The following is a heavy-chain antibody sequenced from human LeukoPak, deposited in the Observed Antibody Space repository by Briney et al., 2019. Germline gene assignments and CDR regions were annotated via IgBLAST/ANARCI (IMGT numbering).Heavy chain of an antibody. J-gene: IGHJ6*03. Sequence: PGRSLRLSCAASGFTFSSYGMHWVRQAPGKGLEWVAVISYDGSNKYYADSVKGRFTISRDNSKNTLYLQMNSLRAEDTAVYYCAKYSIPAVLYYYYMDVWGKGTTVTVSS. V-gene: IGHV3-30*18. CDR2: ISYDGSNK. CDR3: AKYSIPAVLYYYYMDV. CDR1: GFTFSSYG. D-gene: IGHD2-2*02.